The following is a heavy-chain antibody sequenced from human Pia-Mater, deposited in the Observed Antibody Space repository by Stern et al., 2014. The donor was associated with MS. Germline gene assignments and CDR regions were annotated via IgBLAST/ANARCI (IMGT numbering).Heavy chain of an antibody. CDR3: ARNRYPTTWFDS. Sequence: QVQLQESGPGLVKPSETLSLTCSVSGGSLTGYYCSWIRQSPGEGLEWIGYIYHSGTTQSHPSLKRRLTMSVDTSNNQFSLKLNSVTTEDTAVYYCARNRYPTTWFDSWGQGTLVMVSS. CDR2: IYHSGTT. V-gene: IGHV4-4*09. J-gene: IGHJ5*01. D-gene: IGHD1-1*01. CDR1: GGSLTGYY.